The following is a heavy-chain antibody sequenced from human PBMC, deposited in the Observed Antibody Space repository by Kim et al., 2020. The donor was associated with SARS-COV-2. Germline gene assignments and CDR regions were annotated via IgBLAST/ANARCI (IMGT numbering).Heavy chain of an antibody. CDR2: GQA. Sequence: GQAGYAQGFQGRLTMTRDTSRNTAYMELHDLTSEDMAVYYCARGVDAGVDVWGKGTSVTVSS. D-gene: IGHD3-10*01. CDR3: ARGVDAGVDV. J-gene: IGHJ6*04. V-gene: IGHV1-8*01.